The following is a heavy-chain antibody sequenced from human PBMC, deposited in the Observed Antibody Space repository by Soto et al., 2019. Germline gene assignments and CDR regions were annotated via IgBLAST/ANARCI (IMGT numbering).Heavy chain of an antibody. CDR2: INHSGST. Sequence: SETLSLTCAVYGGSFSGYYWSWIRQPPGKGLEWIGEINHSGSTNYNPSLKSRVTISVDTSKNQFSLKLSSVTAADTAVYYCARGLKRHRPFDYGGQGTLVTVSS. CDR1: GGSFSGYY. J-gene: IGHJ4*02. CDR3: ARGLKRHRPFDY. V-gene: IGHV4-34*01.